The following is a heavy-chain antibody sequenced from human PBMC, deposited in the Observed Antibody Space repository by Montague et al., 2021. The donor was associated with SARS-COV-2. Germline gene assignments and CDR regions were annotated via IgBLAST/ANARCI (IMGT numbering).Heavy chain of an antibody. CDR2: ISYDGSNK. V-gene: IGHV3-30-3*01. D-gene: IGHD3-10*01. CDR3: ARGGVDYGMDV. J-gene: IGHJ6*02. Sequence: SLRLSCAASGFNFSSYAMHWVRQAPGKGLEWVTIISYDGSNKYYADSVKGRFTISRDNSKNTLYLQMNSLRAEDTAVYYCARGGVDYGMDVWGQGTTVTVSS. CDR1: GFNFSSYA.